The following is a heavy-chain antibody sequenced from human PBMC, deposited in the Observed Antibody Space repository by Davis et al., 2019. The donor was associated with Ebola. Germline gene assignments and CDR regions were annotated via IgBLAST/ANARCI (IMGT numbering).Heavy chain of an antibody. Sequence: PGGSLRLSCAASGFTFSSYGMHWVRQAPGKGLEWVAVISYDGSNKYYADSVKGRFTISRDNSKNTLYLQMNSLRAEDTAVYYCARDLDGKLDYWGQGTLVTVSS. D-gene: IGHD4-23*01. V-gene: IGHV3-30*03. CDR1: GFTFSSYG. J-gene: IGHJ4*02. CDR3: ARDLDGKLDY. CDR2: ISYDGSNK.